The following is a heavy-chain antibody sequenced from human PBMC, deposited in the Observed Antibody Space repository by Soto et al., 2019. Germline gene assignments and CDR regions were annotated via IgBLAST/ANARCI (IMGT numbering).Heavy chain of an antibody. CDR3: ARGTQGFYDSSGPVDY. CDR2: IKSKTDGGTT. V-gene: IGHV3-15*01. J-gene: IGHJ4*02. CDR1: GFTFSNAW. Sequence: EVQLVESGGGLVKPGGSLRLSCAASGFTFSNAWMSWVRQAPGKGLEWVGRIKSKTDGGTTDYAAPVKGRFTISRDDSKNTLYLQMNSLRDEDTAVYYCARGTQGFYDSSGPVDYWGQGILVTVSS. D-gene: IGHD3-22*01.